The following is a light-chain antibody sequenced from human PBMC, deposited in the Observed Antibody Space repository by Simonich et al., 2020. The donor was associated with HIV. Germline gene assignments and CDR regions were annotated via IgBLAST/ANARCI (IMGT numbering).Light chain of an antibody. Sequence: EIVMTQSPATLSVSPGERATLSCMASQSVSSNLAWYQQKPGQAPRLLIYGASTRATGIPARLSGSGSVTEFTLTISSLQSEDFAVYYCQQYNNWPLGFGPGTKVDIK. CDR1: QSVSSN. V-gene: IGKV3-15*01. J-gene: IGKJ3*01. CDR3: QQYNNWPLG. CDR2: GAS.